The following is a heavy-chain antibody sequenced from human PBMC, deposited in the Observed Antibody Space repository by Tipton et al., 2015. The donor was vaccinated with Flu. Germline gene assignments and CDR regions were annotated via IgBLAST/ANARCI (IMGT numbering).Heavy chain of an antibody. V-gene: IGHV4-39*07. J-gene: IGHJ1*01. CDR1: GGSIISSSFY. Sequence: TLSLTCTVSGGSIISSSFYWGWIRQPPGKGLEWIGNIYYSGNTYYNPPLKSRVTVSVDTSKSQFSLKLSSVTAADTAGYYCAREKDSSGSKYFQHWGQGTLVTVSS. D-gene: IGHD6-19*01. CDR3: AREKDSSGSKYFQH. CDR2: IYYSGNT.